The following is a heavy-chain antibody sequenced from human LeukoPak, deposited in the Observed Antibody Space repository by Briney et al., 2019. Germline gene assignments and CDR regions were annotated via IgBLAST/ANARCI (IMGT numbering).Heavy chain of an antibody. CDR1: GGSFSGYY. J-gene: IGHJ6*03. CDR3: ASLGFPGYYYYYMDV. V-gene: IGHV4-34*01. Sequence: PSETLSLTCAVYGGSFSGYYWSWIRQPPGKGLEWIGEINHSGITNYNPSLRSRVTISVDTSKNQFSLKLSSVTAADTAVYYCASLGFPGYYYYYMDVWGKGTTVTVSS. CDR2: INHSGIT.